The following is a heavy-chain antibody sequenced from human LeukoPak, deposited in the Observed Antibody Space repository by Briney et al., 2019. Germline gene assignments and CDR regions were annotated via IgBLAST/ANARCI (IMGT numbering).Heavy chain of an antibody. CDR1: GFTVSGNY. J-gene: IGHJ4*02. D-gene: IGHD3-10*01. CDR3: ARYDGGSGPFDY. V-gene: IGHV3-53*01. CDR2: LYNGGNT. Sequence: PGGSRRLSCAVSGFTVSGNYMSWVRQAPGKGLEWVSVLYNGGNTYYADSVKGRFTVSRDNSKNTLYLQMNSLRAEDTAVYYCARYDGGSGPFDYWGQGTLVTVSS.